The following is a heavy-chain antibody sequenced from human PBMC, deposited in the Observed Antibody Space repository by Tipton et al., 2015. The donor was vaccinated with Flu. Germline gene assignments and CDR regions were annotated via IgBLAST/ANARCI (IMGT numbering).Heavy chain of an antibody. CDR3: ARGVEGPGKTINWFDP. V-gene: IGHV4-4*07. CDR1: GGSISSYY. J-gene: IGHJ5*02. CDR2: VYTSGYA. D-gene: IGHD3-9*01. Sequence: LRLSCTVSGGSISSYYWSWVRQPAGEGLEWIGRVYTSGYATYNSYFRSRVTIALDTSKNQFSLTLHSMTAADSAVYYCARGVEGPGKTINWFDPWGQGILVTVSS.